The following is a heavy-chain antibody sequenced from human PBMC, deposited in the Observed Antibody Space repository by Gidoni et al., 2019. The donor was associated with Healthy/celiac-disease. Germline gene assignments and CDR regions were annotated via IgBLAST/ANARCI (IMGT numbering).Heavy chain of an antibody. CDR3: ARARPYYDYVWGSYRHGSDLPRYFDY. CDR2: INHSGST. CDR1: GGSFSGYY. D-gene: IGHD3-16*02. Sequence: QVQLQQWGAGLLKPSETLSLTCAVYGGSFSGYYWSWIRQPPGKGLEWIGEINHSGSTNYNPSLKSRVTISVDTSKNQFSLKLSSVTAADTAVYYCARARPYYDYVWGSYRHGSDLPRYFDYWGQGTLVTVSS. V-gene: IGHV4-34*01. J-gene: IGHJ4*02.